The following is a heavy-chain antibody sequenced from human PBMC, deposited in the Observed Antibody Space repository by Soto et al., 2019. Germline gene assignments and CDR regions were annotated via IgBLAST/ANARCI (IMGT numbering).Heavy chain of an antibody. Sequence: QVQLVQSGAEVKKPGSSVKVSCTASGGTFSSYAITWVRQAPGQGLEWMGRIIPIFGTANYNQKFQGRVTITADESTSTAYMELSSLRSEDTAVYYCARNEYSTTFYSYGMDVWGQGTTVTVSS. CDR3: ARNEYSTTFYSYGMDV. V-gene: IGHV1-69*01. CDR2: IIPIFGTA. D-gene: IGHD6-6*01. J-gene: IGHJ6*02. CDR1: GGTFSSYA.